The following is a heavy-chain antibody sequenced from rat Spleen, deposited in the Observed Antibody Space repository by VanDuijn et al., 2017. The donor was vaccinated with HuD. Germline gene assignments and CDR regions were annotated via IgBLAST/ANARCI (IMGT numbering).Heavy chain of an antibody. CDR3: TRENWVFDY. CDR2: IIYDGSNT. D-gene: IGHD5-1*01. CDR1: GFTFSDYT. J-gene: IGHJ2*01. Sequence: EVQLVESGGGLVQPGRSLKLSCAASGFTFSDYTMAWVRQAPKKGLEWVAAIIYDGSNTYYLDSVKGRFTISRDNAKSTLYLQMDSLRSEDTAIYYCTRENWVFDYWGQGVMVTVSS. V-gene: IGHV5-17*01.